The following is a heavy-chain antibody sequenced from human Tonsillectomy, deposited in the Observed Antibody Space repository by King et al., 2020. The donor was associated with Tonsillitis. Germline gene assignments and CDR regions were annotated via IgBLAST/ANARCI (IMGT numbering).Heavy chain of an antibody. D-gene: IGHD3-10*01. V-gene: IGHV4-59*01. CDR1: GGSISSYY. Sequence: QLQESGPGLVKPSETLSLTCTVSGGSISSYYWSWIRQPPGKGLEWIGYIYYSGSTNYNPSLKSRVTISVDTSKNQFSLKLSSVTAADTAVYYCARVGTYGSGSYYLSGIVYGMDVWGQGTTVTVSS. CDR3: ARVGTYGSGSYYLSGIVYGMDV. J-gene: IGHJ6*02. CDR2: IYYSGST.